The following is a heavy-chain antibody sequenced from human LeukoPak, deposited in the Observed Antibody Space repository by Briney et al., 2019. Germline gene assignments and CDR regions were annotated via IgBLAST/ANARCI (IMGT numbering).Heavy chain of an antibody. CDR2: INHSGST. Sequence: SETLSLTCAVYGGSFSGYYWSWIRQPPGKGLEWIGEINHSGSTNYNPSLKSRVTISVDTSKNQFSLKLSSVTAADTAVYYCARRYSSSQYHFDYWGQGTLVTVSS. CDR1: GGSFSGYY. V-gene: IGHV4-34*01. CDR3: ARRYSSSQYHFDY. D-gene: IGHD6-13*01. J-gene: IGHJ4*02.